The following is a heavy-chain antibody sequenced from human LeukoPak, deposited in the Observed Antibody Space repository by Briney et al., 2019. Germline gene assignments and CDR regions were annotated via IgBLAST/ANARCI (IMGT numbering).Heavy chain of an antibody. CDR3: AKGEVGYYDFWSDY. CDR1: GFTFSSYS. Sequence: PGRSLRLSCAASGFTFSSYSVHWVRQAPGKGLEWVAVIWYDGSNKYYADSVKGRFTISRDNSKNTLYLQMNSLRAEDTAVYYCAKGEVGYYDFWSDYWGQGTLVTVSS. D-gene: IGHD3-3*01. J-gene: IGHJ4*02. CDR2: IWYDGSNK. V-gene: IGHV3-33*06.